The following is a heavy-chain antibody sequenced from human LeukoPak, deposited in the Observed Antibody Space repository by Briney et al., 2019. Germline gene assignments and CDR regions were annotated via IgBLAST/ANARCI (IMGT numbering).Heavy chain of an antibody. V-gene: IGHV1-18*01. CDR1: GYTFTDYS. D-gene: IGHD3-22*01. Sequence: ASVKVSCKASGYTFTDYSVTWVRQAPGQGLEWKGWISAYNGNTNYAQKLQGRVTMTTDTSTSTAYMELRSLRSDDTAVYYCARGDAVSYYDSSGTDYWGQGTLVTVSS. CDR3: ARGDAVSYYDSSGTDY. J-gene: IGHJ4*02. CDR2: ISAYNGNT.